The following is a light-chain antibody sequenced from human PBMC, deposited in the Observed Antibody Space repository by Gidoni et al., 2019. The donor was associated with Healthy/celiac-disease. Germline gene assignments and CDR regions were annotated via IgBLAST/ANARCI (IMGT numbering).Light chain of an antibody. CDR2: AAS. CDR3: QPSYSTPLT. Sequence: DIQMTQSPSSLSASVGDRVTITCRASQSISSYLNWYKQKPGKAPKLLIYAASSLQSGVPSRFSGSGSWTDFTLTISSLQPEDFATYYCQPSYSTPLTFGGGTKVEIK. V-gene: IGKV1-39*01. CDR1: QSISSY. J-gene: IGKJ4*01.